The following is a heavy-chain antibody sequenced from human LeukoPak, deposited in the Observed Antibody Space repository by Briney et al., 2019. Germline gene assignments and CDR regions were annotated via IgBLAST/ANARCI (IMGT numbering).Heavy chain of an antibody. D-gene: IGHD6-19*01. Sequence: SETLSLTCTVSGYSISSGYYWGWIRQPPGKGLEWIGSIYHSGSTYYNPSLKSPVTISVDTSKNQFSLKLSSVTAADTAVYYCARDPGIAVAGTGWFDPWGQGTLVTVSS. CDR2: IYHSGST. V-gene: IGHV4-38-2*02. J-gene: IGHJ5*02. CDR1: GYSISSGYY. CDR3: ARDPGIAVAGTGWFDP.